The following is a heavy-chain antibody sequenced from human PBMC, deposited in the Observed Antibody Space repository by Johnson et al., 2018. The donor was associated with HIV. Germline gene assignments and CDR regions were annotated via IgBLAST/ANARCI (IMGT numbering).Heavy chain of an antibody. CDR1: GFTFSSFG. V-gene: IGHV3-13*01. Sequence: VQLVESGGGVVQPGRSLRLSCAASGFTFSSFGMHWVRQAPGKGLEWVSAIGTAGDTFYPGSVKGRFTISRENPKHSLYLQMNSLRAGDTAIYYCARGGSSGWSGFLAFDIWGQGTMVTVSS. CDR2: IGTAGDT. J-gene: IGHJ3*02. CDR3: ARGGSSGWSGFLAFDI. D-gene: IGHD6-19*01.